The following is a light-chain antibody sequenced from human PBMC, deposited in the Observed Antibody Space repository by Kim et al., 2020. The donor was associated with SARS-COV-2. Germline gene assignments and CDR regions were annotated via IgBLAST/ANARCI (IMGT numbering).Light chain of an antibody. J-gene: IGKJ3*01. Sequence: SVGDRVTITCQASQDINNYLNWCQQKPGKAPKLLIYDASNLETGVPSRFSGSGSGTDFTFTISSLQPEDIATYYCQQYDNLPSFTFGPGTKVDIK. CDR2: DAS. CDR3: QQYDNLPSFT. CDR1: QDINNY. V-gene: IGKV1-33*01.